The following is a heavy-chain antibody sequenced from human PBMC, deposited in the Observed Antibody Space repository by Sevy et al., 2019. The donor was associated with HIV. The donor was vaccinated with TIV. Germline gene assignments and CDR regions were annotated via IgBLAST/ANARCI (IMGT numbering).Heavy chain of an antibody. D-gene: IGHD3-22*01. V-gene: IGHV4-59*01. CDR2: IYYSGST. CDR1: GGSISSYY. CDR3: ASGESYYDSSFFDY. Sequence: SETLSLTCTVSGGSISSYYWSWIRQPPGTGLEWIGYIYYSGSTTYNPSLKSRVTISVDTSKNQFSLKLNSVTAADTAAYYCASGESYYDSSFFDYWGQGTLVTVSS. J-gene: IGHJ4*02.